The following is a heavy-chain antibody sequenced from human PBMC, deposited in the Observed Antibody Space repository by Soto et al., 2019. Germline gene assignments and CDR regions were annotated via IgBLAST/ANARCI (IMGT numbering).Heavy chain of an antibody. CDR1: GFTFSRYA. Sequence: EVQLLESGGGLVQPGGSLRLSCAASGFTFSRYAMSWVRQAPGKGLEWVSAISGSGGSTYYADSVKGRFTISRDNSKNTLYLQMNSLRAEDTAVYYCAKGQTYYYGSGSEAHFDYWGQGTLVTVSS. CDR3: AKGQTYYYGSGSEAHFDY. CDR2: ISGSGGST. D-gene: IGHD3-10*01. V-gene: IGHV3-23*01. J-gene: IGHJ4*02.